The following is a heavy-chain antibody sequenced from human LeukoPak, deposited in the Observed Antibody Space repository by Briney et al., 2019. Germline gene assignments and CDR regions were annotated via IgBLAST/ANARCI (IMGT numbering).Heavy chain of an antibody. Sequence: GESLKISCKGSGYRFTDYWLGCVRQMPGISLAWMGITYPGDSDTRYSPSFQGQVTISADKSINTAHLQWSSLKASDTAMYYCARGAAGTTPDYYYFGLDVWGQGTTVRVSS. CDR1: GYRFTDYW. CDR2: TYPGDSDT. V-gene: IGHV5-51*01. D-gene: IGHD1-7*01. J-gene: IGHJ6*02. CDR3: ARGAAGTTPDYYYFGLDV.